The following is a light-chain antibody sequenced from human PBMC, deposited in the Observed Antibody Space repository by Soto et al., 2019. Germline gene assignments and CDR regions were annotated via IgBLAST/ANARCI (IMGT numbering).Light chain of an antibody. CDR3: AAWDDSLSGWV. CDR2: RNN. J-gene: IGLJ3*02. Sequence: QSVLTQPPSASGTPGQSITISCSGSSSNIGGNYVYWYQQLPGTAPKLLIYRNNQRPSGVPDRFSGSKSGTSASLAISGLRSEDEADYYCAAWDDSLSGWVFGGGTKLTVL. CDR1: SSNIGGNY. V-gene: IGLV1-47*01.